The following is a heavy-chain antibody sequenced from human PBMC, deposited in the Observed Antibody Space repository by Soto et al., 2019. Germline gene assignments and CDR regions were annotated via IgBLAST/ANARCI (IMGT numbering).Heavy chain of an antibody. Sequence: EVQLVESGGGLVQPGGSLRLSCVASGFTFSKYSMNWVRQAPGKGPEWVSYISSSSSTIYYADSVKGLFTISRDNAKNALFLQMKSLRAEVTAVYYCVSDIGSTIREEYWCQEPLVTGS. J-gene: IGHJ4*02. CDR1: GFTFSKYS. CDR3: VSDIGSTIREEY. CDR2: ISSSSSTI. V-gene: IGHV3-48*01. D-gene: IGHD5-12*01.